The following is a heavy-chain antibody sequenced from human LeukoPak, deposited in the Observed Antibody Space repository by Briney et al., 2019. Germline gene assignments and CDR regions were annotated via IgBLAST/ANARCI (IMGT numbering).Heavy chain of an antibody. V-gene: IGHV3-53*01. Sequence: GGSLRLSCAASGFTVSSNYMSWVRQAPGKGLEWVSVIYSGGSTYYADSVKGRFTISRDNSKNTLYLQMNSLRAEDTAVYYCARAPTAVAAYFDYWGQGTLVTVSS. CDR2: IYSGGST. CDR1: GFTVSSNY. J-gene: IGHJ4*02. D-gene: IGHD6-19*01. CDR3: ARAPTAVAAYFDY.